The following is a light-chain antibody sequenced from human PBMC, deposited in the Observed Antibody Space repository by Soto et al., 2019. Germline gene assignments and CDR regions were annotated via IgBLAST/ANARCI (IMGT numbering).Light chain of an antibody. J-gene: IGLJ2*01. CDR1: SSDVGVYNY. Sequence: QSALTQPASVSGSPGQSITISCTGTSSDVGVYNYVSWYQQHPDKAPKLMIYEVSNRPSGVSNRFSGSKSGNTASLTISGLQAEDEADYYCSSYTNSNTPVVFGGGTKVTVL. V-gene: IGLV2-14*01. CDR3: SSYTNSNTPVV. CDR2: EVS.